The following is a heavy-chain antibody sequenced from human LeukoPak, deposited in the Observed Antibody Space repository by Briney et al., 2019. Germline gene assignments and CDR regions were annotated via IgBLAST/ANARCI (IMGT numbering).Heavy chain of an antibody. CDR1: GGSFSGYY. CDR3: ARLYGDYDYYFDY. J-gene: IGHJ4*02. CDR2: INHSGST. Sequence: SETLSLTCAVYGGSFSGYYWSWIRQPPGKGLEWIGEINHSGSTNYNLSLKSRVTISVDTSKNQFSLKLSSVTAADTAVYYCARLYGDYDYYFDYWGQGTLVTVSS. D-gene: IGHD4-17*01. V-gene: IGHV4-34*01.